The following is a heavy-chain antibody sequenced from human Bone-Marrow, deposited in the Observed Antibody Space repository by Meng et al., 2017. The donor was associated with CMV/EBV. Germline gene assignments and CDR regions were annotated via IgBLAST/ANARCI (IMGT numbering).Heavy chain of an antibody. CDR3: AKEDHYCSSTSCQRGWYYYGMDV. Sequence: RQWGRQAPGKGLEWVAVIWYDGSNKYYADAVKGRFTIARDNSKNTLYLQMNSLRAEDTAVYYCAKEDHYCSSTSCQRGWYYYGMDVWGQGTTVTVSS. CDR2: IWYDGSNK. V-gene: IGHV3-33*06. J-gene: IGHJ6*02. D-gene: IGHD2-2*01.